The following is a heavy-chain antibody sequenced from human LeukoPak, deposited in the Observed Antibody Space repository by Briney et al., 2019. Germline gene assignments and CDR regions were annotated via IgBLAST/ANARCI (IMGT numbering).Heavy chain of an antibody. D-gene: IGHD2-2*01. CDR3: ARDLGEPPVGCSSTSCYRTRNYYYYGMDV. Sequence: GSSVKVSCKASGGTFSSYAISWVRQAPGQGLEWMGRIIPILGIANYAQKFQGRVTITADKSTSTAYMELSSLRSEDTAVYYCARDLGEPPVGCSSTSCYRTRNYYYYGMDVWGQGTTVTVSS. V-gene: IGHV1-69*04. J-gene: IGHJ6*02. CDR2: IIPILGIA. CDR1: GGTFSSYA.